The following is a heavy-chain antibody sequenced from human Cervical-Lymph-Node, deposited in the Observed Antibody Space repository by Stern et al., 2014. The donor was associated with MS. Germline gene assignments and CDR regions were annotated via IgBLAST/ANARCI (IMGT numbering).Heavy chain of an antibody. CDR3: ATKAPPYCSGASCYEY. J-gene: IGHJ4*02. V-gene: IGHV3-30*04. CDR2: ISYDGSKE. CDR1: GFTFSSLA. D-gene: IGHD2-15*01. Sequence: VQLLESGGGVVQPGRSLRLSCAASGFTFSSLAMHWVRQAPGKGLEWVSLISYDGSKEDYADSVKGRFTISRDNSKNTLYLQLNSLRVEDTAVYYCATKAPPYCSGASCYEYWGQGTLVTVSS.